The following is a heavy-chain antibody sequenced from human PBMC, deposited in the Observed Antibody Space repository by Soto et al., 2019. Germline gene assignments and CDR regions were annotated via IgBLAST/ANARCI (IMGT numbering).Heavy chain of an antibody. J-gene: IGHJ6*02. CDR1: GGSISSGGYY. Sequence: QVQLQESGPGLVKPSQTLSLTCTVSGGSISSGGYYWYWIRQHPGKGLEWIGYIYYSGTTYYNPSLKRRVTLSVATSKNPFSLKLSSVTAADTAVYYCAASCVACGGFNYYGMDVWGQGTTVTVSS. V-gene: IGHV4-31*03. D-gene: IGHD2-21*01. CDR3: AASCVACGGFNYYGMDV. CDR2: IYYSGTT.